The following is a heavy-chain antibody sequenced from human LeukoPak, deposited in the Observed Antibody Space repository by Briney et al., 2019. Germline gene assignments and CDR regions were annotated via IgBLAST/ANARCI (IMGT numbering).Heavy chain of an antibody. CDR2: INHSGST. J-gene: IGHJ4*02. D-gene: IGHD1-26*01. CDR1: GGSFSGYY. V-gene: IGHV4-34*01. CDR3: ARTPHSGSYRSY. Sequence: SETLSLTCAVYGGSFSGYYWSWIRQPPGKGLEWIGEINHSGSTNYNPSLKRRVTISVDTSKNQFSLKLSSVTAADTAVYYCARTPHSGSYRSYWGQGTLVTVSS.